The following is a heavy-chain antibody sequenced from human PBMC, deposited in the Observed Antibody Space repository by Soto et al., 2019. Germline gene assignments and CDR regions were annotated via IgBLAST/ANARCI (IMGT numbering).Heavy chain of an antibody. CDR2: ISYDGSNK. D-gene: IGHD2-2*01. CDR1: GFTFSSYG. Sequence: GGSLRLSCAASGFTFSSYGMHWVRQAPGKGLEWVAVISYDGSNKYYADSVKGRFTISRDNSKNTRYLQMNSLRAEDTAVYYCAKDLLGYCRSTSCRYMDVWGKGTTVTVSS. V-gene: IGHV3-30*18. J-gene: IGHJ6*03. CDR3: AKDLLGYCRSTSCRYMDV.